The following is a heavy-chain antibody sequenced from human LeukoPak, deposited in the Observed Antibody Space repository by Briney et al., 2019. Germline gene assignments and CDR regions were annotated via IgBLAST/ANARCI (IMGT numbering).Heavy chain of an antibody. CDR2: ISYDGSNK. Sequence: GGSLRLSCAASGFTFSSYGMHWVRQAPGKWLEWVAVISYDGSNKYYADSVKGRFTISRDNSKNTLYLQMNSLRAEDTAVYYCAKGRVMNTVVTPIDYWGQGTLVTVSS. CDR3: AKGRVMNTVVTPIDY. V-gene: IGHV3-30*18. CDR1: GFTFSSYG. J-gene: IGHJ4*02. D-gene: IGHD4-23*01.